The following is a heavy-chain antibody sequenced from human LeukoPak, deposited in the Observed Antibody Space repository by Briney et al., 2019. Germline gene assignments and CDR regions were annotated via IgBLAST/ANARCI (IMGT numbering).Heavy chain of an antibody. D-gene: IGHD2-2*02. V-gene: IGHV4-59*01. CDR2: IYYSGDA. CDR1: GTSISNYY. Sequence: SETLSLTCTVSGTSISNYYWSWIRQPPGKGLEWIGYIYYSGDANYNPSLKSQVTMSVDTSKNQFSLKLSSLTAADTAVFYCARGTTRYTTTYYFDYWGQGTLVTVSS. CDR3: ARGTTRYTTTYYFDY. J-gene: IGHJ4*02.